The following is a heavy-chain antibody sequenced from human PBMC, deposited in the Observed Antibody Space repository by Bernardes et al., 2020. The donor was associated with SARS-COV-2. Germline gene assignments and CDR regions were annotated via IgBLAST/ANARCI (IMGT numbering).Heavy chain of an antibody. Sequence: SGPTLVKPTQTLTLTCTFSGFSLSTSGMCVSWIRQPPGRALEWLARIDWDDDKYYSASLQTRLTISRDTSKNQVVLKMTNMDPMDTATYYCARVPGYSTGWSVPYDDWGQGTLVTVSS. CDR2: IDWDDDK. J-gene: IGHJ4*02. CDR1: GFSLSTSGMC. D-gene: IGHD2-8*02. V-gene: IGHV2-70*11. CDR3: ARVPGYSTGWSVPYDD.